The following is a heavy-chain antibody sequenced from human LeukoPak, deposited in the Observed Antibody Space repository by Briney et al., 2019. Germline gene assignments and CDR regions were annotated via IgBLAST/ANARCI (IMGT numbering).Heavy chain of an antibody. V-gene: IGHV3-73*01. CDR2: IRSKANSYAT. CDR1: GFTFSGSA. CDR3: TIRNYYDSSGYSRDY. Sequence: GGSLKLSCAASGFTFSGSAMHWVRQASGKGLEWVGRIRSKANSYATAYAASVKGRFTISRDDSKNTAYLQMNSLKTEDTAVYYCTIRNYYDSSGYSRDYWGQGTLVTVSS. D-gene: IGHD3-22*01. J-gene: IGHJ4*02.